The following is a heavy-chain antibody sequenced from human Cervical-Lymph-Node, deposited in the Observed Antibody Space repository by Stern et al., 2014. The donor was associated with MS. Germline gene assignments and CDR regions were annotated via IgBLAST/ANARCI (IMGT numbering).Heavy chain of an antibody. CDR3: ARADREYSSAYYFDY. CDR1: GYIFTNYY. J-gene: IGHJ4*02. D-gene: IGHD3-16*01. CDR2: INPSGGST. V-gene: IGHV1-46*03. Sequence: VQLLESGAEVRKPGASVKVSCKASGYIFTNYYMHWVRQAPGHGLLWMGIINPSGGSTTYTQTFQGRVTVTRDTSTSTVYMELSSLRSEDTAVYYCARADREYSSAYYFDYWGQGTLVTVSS.